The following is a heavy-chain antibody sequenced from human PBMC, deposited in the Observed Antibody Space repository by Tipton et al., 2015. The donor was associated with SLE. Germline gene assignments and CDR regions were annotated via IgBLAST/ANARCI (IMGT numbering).Heavy chain of an antibody. V-gene: IGHV3-74*01. J-gene: IGHJ6*02. CDR1: GFSFSSCT. D-gene: IGHD6-19*01. Sequence: SLRLSCAASGFSFSSCTMNWVRQAPGKGLVWVSRLSTDGSVTTYADSVKGRLTISRDNAKNTLYLQMRSLRVEDTGIYYCARAPTISVAGTTDPFGMDVWGPGTRVTVSS. CDR2: LSTDGSVT. CDR3: ARAPTISVAGTTDPFGMDV.